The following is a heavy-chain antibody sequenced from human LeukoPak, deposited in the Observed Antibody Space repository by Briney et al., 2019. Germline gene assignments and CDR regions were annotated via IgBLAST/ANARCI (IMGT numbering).Heavy chain of an antibody. CDR3: AREARALRYFDWLLWAPDAFDI. V-gene: IGHV4-34*01. CDR1: GGSFSGYY. J-gene: IGHJ3*02. CDR2: INHSGST. D-gene: IGHD3-9*01. Sequence: SETLSLTCAVYGGSFSGYYWSWIRQPPGKGLEWIGEINHSGSTNYNPSLKSRVTISVDTSKNQFSLKLSSVTAADTAVYYCAREARALRYFDWLLWAPDAFDIWGQGTMVTVSS.